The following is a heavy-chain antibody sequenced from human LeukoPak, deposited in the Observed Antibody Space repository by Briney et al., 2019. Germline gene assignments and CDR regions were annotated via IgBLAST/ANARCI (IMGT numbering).Heavy chain of an antibody. CDR1: GGSISSYY. J-gene: IGHJ6*02. CDR3: AKVEIVVVVAPYYYGMDV. V-gene: IGHV4-59*01. D-gene: IGHD2-15*01. CDR2: IYYSGST. Sequence: PSETLSLTCTVSGGSISSYYWSWIRQPPGKGLEWIGYIYYSGSTNYNPSLKSRGTISVDTSNNQFSLKLTSVTAADTAVYYCAKVEIVVVVAPYYYGMDVWGQGTTVTVSS.